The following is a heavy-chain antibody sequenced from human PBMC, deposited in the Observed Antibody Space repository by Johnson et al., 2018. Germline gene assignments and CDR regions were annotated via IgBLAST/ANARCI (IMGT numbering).Heavy chain of an antibody. CDR2: IRKKSTSYST. V-gene: IGHV3-72*01. CDR3: TTDRARGYSYGSYGYYYMGV. CDR1: GFTFSEYY. D-gene: IGHD5-18*01. J-gene: IGHJ6*03. Sequence: VQLVECGGGLVQHGGSLGLSCAASGFTFSEYYMDWVRQAPGKGLEWVGRIRKKSTSYSTDYAASVKGRFTISRADSKNSLYLQMNRVTAEDTAVYYCTTDRARGYSYGSYGYYYMGVWGKGTTVSVSS.